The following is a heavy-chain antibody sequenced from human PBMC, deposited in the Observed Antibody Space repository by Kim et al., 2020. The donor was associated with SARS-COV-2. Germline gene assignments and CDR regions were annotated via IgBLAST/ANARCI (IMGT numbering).Heavy chain of an antibody. CDR3: ARDLFTHQTQVVPSSSGWDGGGGMDV. V-gene: IGHV3-11*01. D-gene: IGHD6-19*01. CDR1: GFTFSDYH. J-gene: IGHJ6*02. CDR2: ISSSGSTI. Sequence: GGSLRLSCAASGFTFSDYHMSWIRQAPGKGLEWVSYISSSGSTIYYADSVKGRFTISRDNAKNSLYLQMNSLRAEDTAVYYCARDLFTHQTQVVPSSSGWDGGGGMDVWGQGTTVTVSS.